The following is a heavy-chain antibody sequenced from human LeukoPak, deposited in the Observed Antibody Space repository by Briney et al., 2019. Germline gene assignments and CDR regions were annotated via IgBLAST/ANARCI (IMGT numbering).Heavy chain of an antibody. Sequence: PGRSLGLSCAASGFTFSSYAMHWVRQAPGKGLEWVAVMSYDGSNKYYADSVKGRFTISRDNSKNTLYLQMNSLRAEDTAVYYCARDNLKMYYFDYWGQGTLVTVSS. CDR1: GFTFSSYA. D-gene: IGHD3-9*01. CDR2: MSYDGSNK. V-gene: IGHV3-30-3*01. CDR3: ARDNLKMYYFDY. J-gene: IGHJ4*02.